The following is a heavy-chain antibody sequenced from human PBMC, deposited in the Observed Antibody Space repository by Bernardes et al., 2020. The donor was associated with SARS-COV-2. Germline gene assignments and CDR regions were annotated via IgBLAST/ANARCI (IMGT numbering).Heavy chain of an antibody. Sequence: GGSLILSCAASGFTFTSYAMSWVRQAPGKGLEWVSGISGSGDNTYYADSVKGRFTISRDNSKNTLYLQMNSLRAEDTAVYYCAKHIWSGYSYYFDYWGQGTLVTVSS. CDR2: ISGSGDNT. V-gene: IGHV3-23*01. D-gene: IGHD3-3*02. J-gene: IGHJ4*02. CDR3: AKHIWSGYSYYFDY. CDR1: GFTFTSYA.